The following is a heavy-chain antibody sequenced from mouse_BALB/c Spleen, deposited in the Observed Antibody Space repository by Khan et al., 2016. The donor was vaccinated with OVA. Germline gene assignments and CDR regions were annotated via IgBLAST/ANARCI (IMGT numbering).Heavy chain of an antibody. CDR3: TRHGYVAWFTY. J-gene: IGHJ3*01. CDR2: IDPFSGGT. Sequence: VQLQQSGPELMKPGASVKISCKASGYSFTSYYIHWVMQSHGKSLEWIGYIDPFSGGTTYNQTFKGKATLTVEKSSSPAYIHLSNLTSEDSAVYYLTRHGYVAWFTYWGQGTLVTVSA. V-gene: IGHV1S135*01. D-gene: IGHD2-2*01. CDR1: GYSFTSYY.